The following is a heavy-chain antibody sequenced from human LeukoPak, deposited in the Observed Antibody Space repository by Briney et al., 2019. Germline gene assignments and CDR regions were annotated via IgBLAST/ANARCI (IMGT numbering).Heavy chain of an antibody. CDR1: GGSISSYY. J-gene: IGHJ3*02. Sequence: PSETLSLTCSVSGGSISSYYWSWIRQPPGKGLEWIGYLYYSGSTNSNPSLKSRVSMSVDTSKNQFSLKLRSVTAADTAVYYCARGGSGISNAFDIWGQGTMVTVSS. CDR3: ARGGSGISNAFDI. CDR2: LYYSGST. V-gene: IGHV4-59*01. D-gene: IGHD3-10*01.